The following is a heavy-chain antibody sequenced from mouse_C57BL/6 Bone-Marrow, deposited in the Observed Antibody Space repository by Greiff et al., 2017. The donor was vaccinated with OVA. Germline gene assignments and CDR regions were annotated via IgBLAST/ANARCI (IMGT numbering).Heavy chain of an antibody. CDR2: FHPYNDDT. CDR3: ARGGAYYSNYEGYFDY. J-gene: IGHJ2*01. CDR1: GYTFTTYP. V-gene: IGHV1-47*01. Sequence: QVQLKESGAELVKPGASVKMSCKASGYTFTTYPIEWMKQNHGKSLEWIGNFHPYNDDTKYNEKFKGKATLTVEKSSSTVYLELSRLTSDDSAVYYCARGGAYYSNYEGYFDYWGQGTTLTVSS. D-gene: IGHD2-5*01.